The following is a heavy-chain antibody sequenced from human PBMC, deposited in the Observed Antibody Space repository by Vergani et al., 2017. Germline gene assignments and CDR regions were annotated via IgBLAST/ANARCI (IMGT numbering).Heavy chain of an antibody. CDR1: GYTFTSYY. Sequence: QVQLVQSGAEVKKPGASVKVSCKASGYTFTSYYMHWVRQAPGQGLEWMGIINPSGGSTSYAQKFQGRVTMTRDTSTSTVYMELSSLRSEDTAGYYCAREEVPAAPMMVRFPFDYWGQGTLVTVSS. J-gene: IGHJ4*02. D-gene: IGHD2-2*01. CDR3: AREEVPAAPMMVRFPFDY. CDR2: INPSGGST. V-gene: IGHV1-46*01.